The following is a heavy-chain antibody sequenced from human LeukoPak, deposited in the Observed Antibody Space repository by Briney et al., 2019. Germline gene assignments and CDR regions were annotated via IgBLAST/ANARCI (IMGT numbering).Heavy chain of an antibody. Sequence: ASVKVSCKASGYTFTSYGISWVRQAPGQGLEWMGWISAYNGNTNYAQKLQGRVTMTTDTSTSTAYMELRSLRSDDTAVYYCARTPTVVVPAAIPMGWFDPWGQGTLVTVSS. D-gene: IGHD2-2*02. J-gene: IGHJ5*02. CDR2: ISAYNGNT. V-gene: IGHV1-18*01. CDR3: ARTPTVVVPAAIPMGWFDP. CDR1: GYTFTSYG.